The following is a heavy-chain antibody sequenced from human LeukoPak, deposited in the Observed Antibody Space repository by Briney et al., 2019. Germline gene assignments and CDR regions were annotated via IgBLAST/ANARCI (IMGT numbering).Heavy chain of an antibody. CDR1: GFTFSSYS. J-gene: IGHJ5*02. D-gene: IGHD3-22*01. Sequence: GGFLRLSCAASGFTFSSYSMNWVRQAPGQGLEWVSYISSSSSTIYYADSVKGRFTISRDNAKNSLYLQMNSLRAEDTAVYYCARESAYYYDSSGYYNYNWFDPWGQGTLVTVSS. CDR2: ISSSSSTI. CDR3: ARESAYYYDSSGYYNYNWFDP. V-gene: IGHV3-48*04.